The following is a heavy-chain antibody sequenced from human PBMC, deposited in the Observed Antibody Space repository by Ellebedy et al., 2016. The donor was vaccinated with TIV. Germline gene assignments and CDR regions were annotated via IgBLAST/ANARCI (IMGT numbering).Heavy chain of an antibody. D-gene: IGHD3-22*01. J-gene: IGHJ4*02. CDR2: ISWNSGSI. V-gene: IGHV3-9*01. Sequence: SLKISCAACGFTFSSYAMSWVRQAPGKSLEWVSGISWNSGSIGYADSVKGRFTISRDNAKNSLYLQMNSLRAEDTALYYCAKDPYDSSGYYYDYWGQGTPVTVSS. CDR3: AKDPYDSSGYYYDY. CDR1: GFTFSSYA.